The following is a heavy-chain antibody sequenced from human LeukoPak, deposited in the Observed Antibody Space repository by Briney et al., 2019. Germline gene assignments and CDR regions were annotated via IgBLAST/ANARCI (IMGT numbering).Heavy chain of an antibody. CDR1: GGTFSSYT. J-gene: IGHJ4*02. Sequence: SVEVSCKASGGTFSSYTINWVRQAPGQGLEWMGRIIPILDIATYAQKFQGRVTITADTSTSTAYMDLSGLKSEDTAVYYCARRSRGSLSNSIAPADDYWGQGTLVTVSS. D-gene: IGHD6-13*01. CDR3: ARRSRGSLSNSIAPADDY. CDR2: IIPILDIA. V-gene: IGHV1-69*02.